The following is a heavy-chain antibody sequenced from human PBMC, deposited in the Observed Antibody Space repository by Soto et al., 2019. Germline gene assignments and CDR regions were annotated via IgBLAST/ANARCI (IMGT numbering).Heavy chain of an antibody. Sequence: SETLSLTCSVSGGTMSKYYCAWIRQPAGKGLEWIGRIYTSGTTDYNPSPKSRVTMSVDTSKNQFSLKLSSVTAADTALYYCARQTTYSSSWYDYWGHGTLVTVPQ. J-gene: IGHJ5*01. V-gene: IGHV4-4*07. D-gene: IGHD2-2*01. CDR1: GGTMSKYY. CDR3: ARQTTYSSSWYDY. CDR2: IYTSGTT.